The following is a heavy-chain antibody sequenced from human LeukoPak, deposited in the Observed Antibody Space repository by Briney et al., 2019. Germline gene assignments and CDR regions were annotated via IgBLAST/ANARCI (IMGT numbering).Heavy chain of an antibody. CDR1: GGSISSGGYY. D-gene: IGHD3-10*01. CDR2: IYYSGST. Sequence: SETLSFTCTVSGGSISSGGYYRSWIRQHPGKGLEWIGYIYYSGSTYYNPSLKSRVTISVDTSKNQFSLKLSSVTAAGTAVYYCARGEGYYGANFDYWGQGTLVTVSS. CDR3: ARGEGYYGANFDY. V-gene: IGHV4-31*03. J-gene: IGHJ4*02.